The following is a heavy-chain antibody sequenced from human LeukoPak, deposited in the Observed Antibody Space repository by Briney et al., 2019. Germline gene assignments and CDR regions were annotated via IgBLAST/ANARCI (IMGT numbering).Heavy chain of an antibody. CDR3: ARAPYSYDINGWVPFDY. V-gene: IGHV4-61*02. J-gene: IGHJ4*02. D-gene: IGHD3-22*01. CDR1: GGSISNSGYY. Sequence: PSETLSLTCTVSGGSISNSGYYWSWIRQPAGKGLEWIGRIYTNEITNYNPSLNSRVIISIDTSKNQFSLRLSSVTAADTAVYYCARAPYSYDINGWVPFDYWGQGTLVTVSS. CDR2: IYTNEIT.